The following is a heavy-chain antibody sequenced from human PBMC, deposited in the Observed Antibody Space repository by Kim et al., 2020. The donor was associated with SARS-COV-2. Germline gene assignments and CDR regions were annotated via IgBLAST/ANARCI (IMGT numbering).Heavy chain of an antibody. D-gene: IGHD6-19*01. J-gene: IGHJ4*02. CDR2: ISSSGSPT. CDR3: ASESDVAGNDY. CDR1: GFTFSSYE. Sequence: GGSLRLSCAASGFTFSSYEMNWVRQAPGKGLEWVSYISSSGSPTHYADSVKGRFTISRDNADNSLYLQMNRLRAEDTALYYCASESDVAGNDYWGQGTLVTVSS. V-gene: IGHV3-48*03.